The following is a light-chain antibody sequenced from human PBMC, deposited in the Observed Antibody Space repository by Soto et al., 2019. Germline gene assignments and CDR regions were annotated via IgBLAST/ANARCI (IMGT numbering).Light chain of an antibody. Sequence: EIVMTQSPATLSVSPADSATLSCRASQSVSSNLAWYQQKPGQAPRLLIYGASTRATGIPARFSGSGSGTEFTLTISSLQSEDFAVYYCQQYYSLPLTFGGGTKV. CDR1: QSVSSN. CDR3: QQYYSLPLT. V-gene: IGKV3-15*01. CDR2: GAS. J-gene: IGKJ4*01.